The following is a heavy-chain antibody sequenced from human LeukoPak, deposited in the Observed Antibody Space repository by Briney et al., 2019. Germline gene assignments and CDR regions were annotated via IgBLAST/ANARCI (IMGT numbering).Heavy chain of an antibody. CDR3: AKDLGSSWYNWFDP. Sequence: GGSLRLSCAASGFTFSSYSMNWVRQAPGKGLEWVSYISSSSSTIYYADSVKGRFTISRDNAKNSLYLQMNSLRAEDTAVYCCAKDLGSSWYNWFDPWGQGTLVTVSS. D-gene: IGHD6-13*01. CDR2: ISSSSSTI. V-gene: IGHV3-48*04. CDR1: GFTFSSYS. J-gene: IGHJ5*02.